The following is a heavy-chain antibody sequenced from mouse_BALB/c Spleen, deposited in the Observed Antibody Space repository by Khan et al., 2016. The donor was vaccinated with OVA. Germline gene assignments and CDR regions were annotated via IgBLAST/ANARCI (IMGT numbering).Heavy chain of an antibody. Sequence: QVQLQQSGAELMKPGASVKIACKATGYTFSSYWIEWVKQRPGHGLEWIGEILPGRGITNYNEKFKGKATFTEDTSSNTAYMQLSSLTSEDSAVYYCARGAGTTYGMDYLGQGTSVTVSS. CDR3: ARGAGTTYGMDY. CDR1: GYTFSSYW. D-gene: IGHD2-12*01. J-gene: IGHJ4*01. CDR2: ILPGRGIT. V-gene: IGHV1-9*01.